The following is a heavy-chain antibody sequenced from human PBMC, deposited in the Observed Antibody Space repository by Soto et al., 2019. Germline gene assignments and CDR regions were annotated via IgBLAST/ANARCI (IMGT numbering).Heavy chain of an antibody. J-gene: IGHJ4*02. V-gene: IGHV4-39*01. CDR2: IYYSGST. CDR1: GASLSISTYY. CDR3: ARHTPAISISDH. Sequence: SETLSLTCTVSGASLSISTYYWGWIRQPPGKGLEWIGSIYYSGSTYYNPSLKSRVTMSVDTSKNQFSLRLSSVTAADTAVYYCARHTPAISISDHWGQGTLVTVSS. D-gene: IGHD2-15*01.